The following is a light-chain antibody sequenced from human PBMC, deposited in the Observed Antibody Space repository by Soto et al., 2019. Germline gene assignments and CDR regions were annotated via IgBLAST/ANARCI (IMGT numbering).Light chain of an antibody. Sequence: EIVMTQSPATLSLPPGEGATLSGRASQSLSTNVAWYQQQPGQAPRLLIYGASTRATGIPARFSGSGSATEFTLTISSLQSEDFAIYYCKQHNICPPWTFGQGTKVDIK. CDR2: GAS. CDR3: KQHNICPPWT. V-gene: IGKV3-15*01. CDR1: QSLSTN. J-gene: IGKJ1*01.